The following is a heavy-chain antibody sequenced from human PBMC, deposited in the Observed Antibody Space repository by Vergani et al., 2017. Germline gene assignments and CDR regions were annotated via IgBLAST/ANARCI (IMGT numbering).Heavy chain of an antibody. CDR2: IGSSGPYI. Sequence: VQLVESGGGLVKPGGSLRLSCAASGFTFSDFSMSWVRQAPGKGLEWVAFIGSSGPYINYADSVKGRFIISRDNTNNSLFLQLRRLRAEDAAVYYCARDCTSGGCPDNYGMDVWGQGAPVTVSS. V-gene: IGHV3-21*06. CDR3: ARDCTSGGCPDNYGMDV. J-gene: IGHJ6*02. D-gene: IGHD2-8*01. CDR1: GFTFSDFS.